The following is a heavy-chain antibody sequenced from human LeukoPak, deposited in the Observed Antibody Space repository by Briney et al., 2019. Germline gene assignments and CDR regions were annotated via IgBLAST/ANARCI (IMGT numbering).Heavy chain of an antibody. Sequence: SETLSLTCTVSGGFISSSSYYWGWIRQPPGKGLERIGRIYYGSVFYSVSTYYNPSLKSRVTMSGDTSKNQFSLKLSSVTAADTAAYYCARLGYCSGGSCYYYYYMDVWGKGTTVTVSS. CDR1: GGFISSSSYY. CDR2: IYYGSVFYSVST. CDR3: ARLGYCSGGSCYYYYYMDV. D-gene: IGHD2-15*01. V-gene: IGHV4-39*07. J-gene: IGHJ6*03.